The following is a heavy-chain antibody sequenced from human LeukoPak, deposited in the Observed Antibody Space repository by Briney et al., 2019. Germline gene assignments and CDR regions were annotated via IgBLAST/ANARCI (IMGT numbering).Heavy chain of an antibody. CDR2: IYYSGST. D-gene: IGHD4-17*01. Sequence: SETLSLTCTVSGGSISTYYWSWIRQPPGKGLEWIGFIYYSGSTNYNPSLKSRVTISIDTSMNQFSLRLSSVTAADTAVYYCARDVDYGDYEFDYWGQGTLVTVSS. V-gene: IGHV4-59*01. CDR1: GGSISTYY. J-gene: IGHJ4*02. CDR3: ARDVDYGDYEFDY.